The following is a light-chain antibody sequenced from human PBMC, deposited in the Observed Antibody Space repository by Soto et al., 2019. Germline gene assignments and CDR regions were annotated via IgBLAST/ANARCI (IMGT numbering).Light chain of an antibody. Sequence: EIVLTQSPGTLSLSPGERATLSCRASQSVSSSYLAWYQQKPGQAPGLLIYDASNRATGIPARFSGSGSGTDFTLTISSLEPEDFAVYYCQQRSNWPWTFGQGTKVDIK. J-gene: IGKJ1*01. CDR3: QQRSNWPWT. V-gene: IGKV3D-20*02. CDR1: QSVSSSY. CDR2: DAS.